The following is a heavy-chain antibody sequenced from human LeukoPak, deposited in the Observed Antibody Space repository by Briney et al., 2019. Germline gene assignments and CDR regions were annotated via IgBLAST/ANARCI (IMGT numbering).Heavy chain of an antibody. Sequence: PGGSLRLSCAASGFTVSSNYMSWVRQAPGKGLEWVSVIYSGGSTYYADSMKGRFTISRDNSKNTLYLQMNSLRAEDTAVYYCATKQWLAPPPDSWGQGTLVTVSS. J-gene: IGHJ4*02. CDR3: ATKQWLAPPPDS. D-gene: IGHD6-19*01. CDR2: IYSGGST. CDR1: GFTVSSNY. V-gene: IGHV3-53*01.